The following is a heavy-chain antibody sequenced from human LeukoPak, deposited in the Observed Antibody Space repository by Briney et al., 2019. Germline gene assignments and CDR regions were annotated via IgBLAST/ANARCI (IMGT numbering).Heavy chain of an antibody. CDR1: GYTFTSYG. J-gene: IGHJ4*02. CDR2: ISAYNGNT. D-gene: IGHD6-13*01. CDR3: ARDRSSSWYSQGFDY. Sequence: GASVKVSCKASGYTFTSYGISWVRQAPGQGLEWMGWISAYNGNTNYAQKLQGRVTMTTDTSTSTAYMELRSLRSDDTAVYYCARDRSSSWYSQGFDYWGQGTLVTVSS. V-gene: IGHV1-18*01.